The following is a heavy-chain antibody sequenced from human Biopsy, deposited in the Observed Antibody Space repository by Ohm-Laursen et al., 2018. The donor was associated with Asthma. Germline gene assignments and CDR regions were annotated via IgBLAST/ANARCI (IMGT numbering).Heavy chain of an antibody. V-gene: IGHV1-69*13. D-gene: IGHD6-19*01. CDR3: ARCQVGYSSGWSLLLKKIYYSGMDV. CDR1: GGTFSNFA. CDR2: IMTVFGTT. Sequence: GASVKVSCNAPGGTFSNFAISWVRQAPGQGLEWPGGIMTVFGTTNYAQKFQGRVTITADESTSTAYMEVTSLRSEDTAIYYCARCQVGYSSGWSLLLKKIYYSGMDVWGQGTAVTVSS. J-gene: IGHJ6*02.